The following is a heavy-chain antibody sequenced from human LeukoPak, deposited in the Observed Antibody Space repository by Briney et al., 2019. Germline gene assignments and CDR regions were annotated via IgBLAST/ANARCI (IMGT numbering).Heavy chain of an antibody. CDR3: ARDPVWLRLRGLGYYYYGMDA. CDR1: GFTFSSYS. J-gene: IGHJ6*02. CDR2: ISSSSSYI. Sequence: GGSLRLSCAASGFTFSSYSMNWVRQAPGKGLEWASSISSSSSYIYYADSVKGRFTISRDNAKNSLYLQMNSLRAEDTAVYYCARDPVWLRLRGLGYYYYGMDAWGQGTTVTVSS. V-gene: IGHV3-21*01. D-gene: IGHD5-12*01.